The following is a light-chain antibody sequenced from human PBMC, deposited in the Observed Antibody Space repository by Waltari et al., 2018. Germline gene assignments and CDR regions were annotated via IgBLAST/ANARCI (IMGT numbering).Light chain of an antibody. CDR2: WAS. Sequence: IVMTQSPDSLAVSLGERATINCQSSPSVLYSSNNKNYLAWYQPKPGQPPKLLIYWASTRESGVPDRFSGSGSGTDFTLTISSLQAEDVAVYYCQQYYSTPRTFGQGTKVEIK. CDR1: PSVLYSSNNKNY. J-gene: IGKJ1*01. V-gene: IGKV4-1*01. CDR3: QQYYSTPRT.